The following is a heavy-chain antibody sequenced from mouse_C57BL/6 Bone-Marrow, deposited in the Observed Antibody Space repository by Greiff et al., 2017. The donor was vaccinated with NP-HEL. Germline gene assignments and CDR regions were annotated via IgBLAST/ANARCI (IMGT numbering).Heavy chain of an antibody. CDR2: IDPSDSYT. CDR3: ASHYYGSSYWYFDV. Sequence: QVQLQQPGAELVMPGASVKLSCKASGYTFTSYWMHWVKQRPGQGLEWIGEIDPSDSYTNYNQKFKGKSTLTVDKSSSTAYMQLSSLTSEESAVYYCASHYYGSSYWYFDVWGTGTTVTVSS. D-gene: IGHD1-1*01. V-gene: IGHV1-69*01. J-gene: IGHJ1*03. CDR1: GYTFTSYW.